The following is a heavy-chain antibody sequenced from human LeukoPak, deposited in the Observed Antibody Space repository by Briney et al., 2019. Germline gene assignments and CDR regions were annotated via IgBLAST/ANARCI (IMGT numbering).Heavy chain of an antibody. D-gene: IGHD3-9*01. V-gene: IGHV3-30*18. CDR3: VKDRNGYYDILTGYYTTDY. CDR1: GFTFSSYG. J-gene: IGHJ4*02. Sequence: GGSLRLSCAASGFTFSSYGMHWVRQSPGKGLEGVAVILYDGSNKTYGDSVTGRFDIFRDKSNNSLYLQMNSMRGEGTAVSYWVKDRNGYYDILTGYYTTDYWGQGTLVTVSS. CDR2: ILYDGSNK.